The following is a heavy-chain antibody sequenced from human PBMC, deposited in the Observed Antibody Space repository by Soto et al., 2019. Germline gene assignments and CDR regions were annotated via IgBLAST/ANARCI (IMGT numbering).Heavy chain of an antibody. D-gene: IGHD6-6*01. Sequence: ASVKVSCKASGYTFTSYDVNWVRQATGQGLEWMGWMNPNSGNTGYAQRFQGRVTMTRNTSISTAYMELSSLRSEDTAVYYCARGGEFLAARNGFDYWGQGTLVTVSS. CDR3: ARGGEFLAARNGFDY. J-gene: IGHJ4*02. CDR2: MNPNSGNT. V-gene: IGHV1-8*01. CDR1: GYTFTSYD.